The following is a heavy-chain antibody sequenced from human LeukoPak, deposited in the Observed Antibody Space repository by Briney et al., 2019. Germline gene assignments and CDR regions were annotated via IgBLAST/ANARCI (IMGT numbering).Heavy chain of an antibody. CDR1: GFTFGDYA. D-gene: IGHD2-15*01. J-gene: IGHJ4*02. CDR2: IRSKAYGGTT. CDR3: SANYCSGTNCYYY. Sequence: GGSLRLSCTASGFTFGDYAMSWVRQAPGKGLEWVGFIRSKAYGGTTEYAASVKGRFTISRDDSKSIAYLQMNSLKTEDAAVYYCSANYCSGTNCYYYWGQGTLVTVSS. V-gene: IGHV3-49*04.